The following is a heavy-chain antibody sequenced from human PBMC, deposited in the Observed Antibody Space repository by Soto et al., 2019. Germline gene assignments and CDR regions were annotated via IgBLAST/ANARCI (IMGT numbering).Heavy chain of an antibody. V-gene: IGHV1-18*01. D-gene: IGHD6-19*01. Sequence: QVQLVQSGAEVKKPGASVKVSCKASGYTFTSYGISWVRQAPGQGLEWMGWISAYNGNTNYAQKLQGRVTMTTDTSTSTAYMELRSLRSDDTAVYYFARDQSGFRYSSGWYDYWGQGTLVTVSS. CDR3: ARDQSGFRYSSGWYDY. CDR1: GYTFTSYG. J-gene: IGHJ4*02. CDR2: ISAYNGNT.